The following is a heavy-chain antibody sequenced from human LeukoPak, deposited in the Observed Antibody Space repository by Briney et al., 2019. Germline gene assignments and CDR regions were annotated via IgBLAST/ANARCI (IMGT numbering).Heavy chain of an antibody. CDR1: GGSVSSGSYY. Sequence: PSETLSLTCTVSGGSVSSGSYYWSWIRQPPGKGLEWIGYIYYSGSTNYNPSLKSRVTISVDTSKNQFSLKLSSVTAADTAVYYCARDFIGDWGGLDYWGQGTLVTASS. J-gene: IGHJ4*02. CDR2: IYYSGST. D-gene: IGHD2-21*02. CDR3: ARDFIGDWGGLDY. V-gene: IGHV4-61*01.